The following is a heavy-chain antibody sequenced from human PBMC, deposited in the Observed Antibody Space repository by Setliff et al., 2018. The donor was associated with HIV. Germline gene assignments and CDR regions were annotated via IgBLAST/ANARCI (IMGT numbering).Heavy chain of an antibody. CDR1: GGSIRSYY. CDR2: IYFSGST. Sequence: SETLSLTCSVTGGSIRSYYWSWIRQSPGKGLEWIGYIYFSGSTSYNPSLKSRLTISVDTSKNQFSLKLSSVTAADTAVYYCVRVGDLGSTYYFDYWGQGALVTVSS. D-gene: IGHD1-26*01. CDR3: VRVGDLGSTYYFDY. V-gene: IGHV4-59*01. J-gene: IGHJ4*02.